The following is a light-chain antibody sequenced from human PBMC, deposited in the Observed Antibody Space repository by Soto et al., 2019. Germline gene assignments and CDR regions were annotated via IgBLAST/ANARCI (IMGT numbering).Light chain of an antibody. J-gene: IGKJ1*01. Sequence: VVMSHSPLPLPVPLGQPASTSGRPSESLLHDDGHTYLNWFPKRRGQSTRRXIYKVSNRGSGVSERFSGSGSSGNCTLKISRVEAEDLVVYYCMQGTHWTPTFGQGTKVDIK. CDR2: KVS. CDR1: ESLLHDDGHTY. CDR3: MQGTHWTPT. V-gene: IGKV2-30*02.